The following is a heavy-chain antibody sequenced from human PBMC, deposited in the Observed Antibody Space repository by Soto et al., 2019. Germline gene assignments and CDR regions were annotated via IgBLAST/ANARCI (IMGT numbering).Heavy chain of an antibody. D-gene: IGHD5-12*01. J-gene: IGHJ5*02. CDR3: ASSIKGGYAPEA. V-gene: IGHV1-18*01. Sequence: QVPLVQSGAEVKKPGASVKVSCKASGYTFTSYGISWVRQAPGLGLAWMGWISAYNGNTNYAQKLQGKVTMTTGTSTRTAYMQLRSLRSDDTAVEYCASSIKGGYAPEAWGQGTLVTVSS. CDR2: ISAYNGNT. CDR1: GYTFTSYG.